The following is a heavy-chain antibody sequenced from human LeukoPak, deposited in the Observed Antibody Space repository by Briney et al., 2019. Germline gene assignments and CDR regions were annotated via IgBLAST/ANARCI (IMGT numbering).Heavy chain of an antibody. CDR2: IYTSGST. D-gene: IGHD2/OR15-2a*01. CDR3: ARGDFYRYYFDY. CDR1: GDSIRTYY. Sequence: SETLSLTCTVSGDSIRTYYWSWIRQPPGKGLEWIGYIYTSGSTNYNPSLKSRVTMSLDTSENQFSLKLSSVTAADTAVYYCARGDFYRYYFDYWGQGTLVTVSS. V-gene: IGHV4-4*09. J-gene: IGHJ4*02.